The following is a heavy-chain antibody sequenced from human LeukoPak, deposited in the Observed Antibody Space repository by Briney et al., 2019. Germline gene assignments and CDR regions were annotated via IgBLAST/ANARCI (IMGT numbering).Heavy chain of an antibody. D-gene: IGHD1-26*01. CDR1: GFTFSSYS. CDR2: ISSDGGST. J-gene: IGHJ4*02. CDR3: ARSNNIVGATYFDY. Sequence: GGSLRLSCAASGFTFSSYSMNWVRQAPGKGLEYISSISSDGGSTYYADSVKGRFTISRDNSKNTLYLQMGRLRAGDMAVYYCARSNNIVGATYFDYWGQGTLVTVSS. V-gene: IGHV3-64*02.